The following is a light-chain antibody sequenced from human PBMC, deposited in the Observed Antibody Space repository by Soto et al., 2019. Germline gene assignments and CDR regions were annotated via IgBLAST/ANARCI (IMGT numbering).Light chain of an antibody. Sequence: EIVLTQSLATLSLSPGERATLSCRASQSVTKYLAWYQQKPGQAPRLLIYDTSNRAPGIPARFSGSGSGTDFTLTINNLESEDSGIYYCQQRDNWLTFGGGTKVDIK. CDR3: QQRDNWLT. CDR2: DTS. J-gene: IGKJ4*01. CDR1: QSVTKY. V-gene: IGKV3-11*01.